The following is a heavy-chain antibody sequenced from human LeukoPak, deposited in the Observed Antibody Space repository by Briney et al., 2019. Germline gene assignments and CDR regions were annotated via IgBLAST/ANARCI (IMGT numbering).Heavy chain of an antibody. CDR3: ARQGIQLWRGAYDAFDI. CDR2: IYYSGST. CDR1: GGSISSYY. V-gene: IGHV4-59*08. J-gene: IGHJ3*02. D-gene: IGHD5-18*01. Sequence: SETLSLTCTVSGGSISSYYWSWIRQPPGKGLGWMGYIYYSGSTNYNPSLKSRVTISVDTSKNQFSLKLSSVTAADTAVYYCARQGIQLWRGAYDAFDIWGQGTMVTVSS.